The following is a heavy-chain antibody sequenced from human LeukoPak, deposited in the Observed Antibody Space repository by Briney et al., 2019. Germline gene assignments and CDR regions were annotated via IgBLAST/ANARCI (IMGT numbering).Heavy chain of an antibody. CDR3: ARDLRGQGMVPGVNYDY. CDR2: ITGSGGST. D-gene: IGHD3-10*01. CDR1: GFTFSSYA. Sequence: PGGSLRLSCAASGFTFSSYAMSWVRQAPGKGLEWVSGITGSGGSTYYADSVKGRFTISRDNSKNTLYLQMNSLRAEDTAVYYCARDLRGQGMVPGVNYDYWGQGTLVTVSS. J-gene: IGHJ4*02. V-gene: IGHV3-23*01.